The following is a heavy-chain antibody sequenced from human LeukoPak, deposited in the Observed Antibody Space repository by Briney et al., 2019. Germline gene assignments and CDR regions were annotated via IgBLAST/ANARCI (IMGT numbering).Heavy chain of an antibody. V-gene: IGHV3-73*01. D-gene: IGHD3-22*01. CDR3: AKEPSYYDSSGYFG. Sequence: GGSLKLSCAASGFTFSGSAMHWVRQASGKGLEWVGRIRSKANSYATAYAASVKGRFTISRDDSKNTAYLQMNSLKTEDTAVYYCAKEPSYYDSSGYFGWGQGTLVTVSS. CDR2: IRSKANSYAT. CDR1: GFTFSGSA. J-gene: IGHJ4*02.